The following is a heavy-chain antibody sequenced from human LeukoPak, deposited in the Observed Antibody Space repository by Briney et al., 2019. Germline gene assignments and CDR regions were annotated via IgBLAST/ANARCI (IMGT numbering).Heavy chain of an antibody. CDR2: IYYSGST. J-gene: IGHJ4*02. CDR3: ARGSYGTDY. V-gene: IGHV4-59*01. Sequence: SETLSLTCTVSGDSISGYYWSWIRQPPGKGLDWIGYIYYSGSTNYNPSLNSRVPISVDTSKNHFSLKLSSVTAADTAVYYCARGSYGTDYWGQGTLVTVSS. CDR1: GDSISGYY. D-gene: IGHD4-17*01.